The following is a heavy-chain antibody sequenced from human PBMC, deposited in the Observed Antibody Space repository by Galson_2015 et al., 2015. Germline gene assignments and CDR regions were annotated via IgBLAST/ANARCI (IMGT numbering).Heavy chain of an antibody. V-gene: IGHV4-59*01. CDR2: MYSRGST. Sequence: QVHLQESGPGLVKPSETLSLTCTVSGGSISSYYWSWIRQPPGKGLEWIGYMYSRGSTDYNPSLKSRVTISLDTSKNEISLKLSSVTAADTALYYCARLASSTAPFDYWGQGTLVTVSS. CDR3: ARLASSTAPFDY. D-gene: IGHD2-2*01. CDR1: GGSISSYY. J-gene: IGHJ4*02.